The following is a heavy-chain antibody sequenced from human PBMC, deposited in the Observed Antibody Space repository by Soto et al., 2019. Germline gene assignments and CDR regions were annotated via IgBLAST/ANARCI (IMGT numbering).Heavy chain of an antibody. Sequence: SVKVSCKASGGTFSGYAISWVRQAPGQGLEWMGGIIPIFGTANYAQKFQGRVTITADESTSTAYMELSSLRSEDTAVYYCARSGESYYDSSGYYYRPGMDVWGQGTTVTVSS. D-gene: IGHD3-22*01. J-gene: IGHJ6*02. CDR2: IIPIFGTA. V-gene: IGHV1-69*13. CDR1: GGTFSGYA. CDR3: ARSGESYYDSSGYYYRPGMDV.